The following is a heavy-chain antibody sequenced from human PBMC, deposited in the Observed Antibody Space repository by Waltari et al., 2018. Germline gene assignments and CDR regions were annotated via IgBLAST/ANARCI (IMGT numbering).Heavy chain of an antibody. J-gene: IGHJ4*02. CDR2: IYHSGST. D-gene: IGHD5-18*01. Sequence: QVQLQESDPGLVKPSETLSLTCAVSGYSISSGYYWGWIRQPPGKGLEWIGSIYHSGSTYYNPSLKSRVTISVDTSKNQFSLKLSSVTAADTAVYYCARYSYAIDYWGQGTLVTVSS. CDR1: GYSISSGYY. V-gene: IGHV4-38-2*01. CDR3: ARYSYAIDY.